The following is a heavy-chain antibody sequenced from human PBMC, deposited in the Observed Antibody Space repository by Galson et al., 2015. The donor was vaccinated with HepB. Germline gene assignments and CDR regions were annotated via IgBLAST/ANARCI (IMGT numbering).Heavy chain of an antibody. Sequence: SLRLSCAASGFTFSTYWMNWVRQAPGKGLEWLANIKPDGSEIVYVDSVKGRFTISRDNAKNSLYLQMNSLRAEDTAVYYCARGFPSKEYSSIWYRRYYETSGPSGFDYWGQGTLVTVSS. CDR2: IKPDGSEI. CDR3: ARGFPSKEYSSIWYRRYYETSGPSGFDY. J-gene: IGHJ4*02. CDR1: GFTFSTYW. D-gene: IGHD6-13*01. V-gene: IGHV3-7*03.